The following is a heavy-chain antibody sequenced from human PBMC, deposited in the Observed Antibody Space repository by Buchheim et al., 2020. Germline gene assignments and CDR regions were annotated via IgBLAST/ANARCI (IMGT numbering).Heavy chain of an antibody. V-gene: IGHV3-48*03. J-gene: IGHJ4*02. CDR2: ISSSGGTI. CDR1: GFTFSNYE. CDR3: AGVGWGNY. D-gene: IGHD3-16*01. Sequence: EVQLLESGGGLVQPGGSLRLSCAASGFTFSNYEMNWVRQAPGKGLEWVSSISSSGGTIYYADSVKGRFTISRDNAKNSLYLQMNSLRAEDTAVYYCAGVGWGNYWGQGTL.